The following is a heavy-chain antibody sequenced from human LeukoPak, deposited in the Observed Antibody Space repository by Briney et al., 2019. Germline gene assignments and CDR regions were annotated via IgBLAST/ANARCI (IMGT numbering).Heavy chain of an antibody. D-gene: IGHD6-6*01. CDR3: AKGSSSSRPYYFDY. CDR2: ITSGGGST. V-gene: IGHV3-23*01. CDR1: GFTFSSYA. Sequence: PGGSLRLSCAASGFTFSSYAMGCVRQAPGKGLEWISAITSGGGSTYHADSVKGRFTISRDNSRNTLYVQMDSLRVEDTAVYYCAKGSSSSRPYYFDYWGQGTLVTVSS. J-gene: IGHJ4*02.